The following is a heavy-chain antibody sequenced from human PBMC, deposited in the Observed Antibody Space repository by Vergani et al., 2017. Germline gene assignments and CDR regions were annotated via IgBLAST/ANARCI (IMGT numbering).Heavy chain of an antibody. D-gene: IGHD5-12*01. J-gene: IGHJ3*02. CDR1: GFTFSSYS. CDR2: ISSSSSTI. V-gene: IGHV3-48*01. Sequence: EVQVVESGGGLVQPGGSLRLSCAASGFTFSSYSMHWVRQAPGKGLEWVSYISSSSSTIYYADSVKGRFTISRDNAKNSLYLQMNSLRAEDTAVYYCARVGRGYSGYDSRYAFDIWGQGTMVTVSS. CDR3: ARVGRGYSGYDSRYAFDI.